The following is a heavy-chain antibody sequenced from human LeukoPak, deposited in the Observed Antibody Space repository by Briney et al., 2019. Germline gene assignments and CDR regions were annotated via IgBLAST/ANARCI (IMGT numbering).Heavy chain of an antibody. CDR3: APDYPDYGDYL. V-gene: IGHV1-8*02. D-gene: IGHD4-17*01. CDR2: MNPNSGNT. Sequence: ASVKVSCKASGGTFSSYAINWVRQATGQGLEWMGWMNPNSGNTGYAQKFQGRVTMTRNTSISTAYMELSSLRSEDTAVYYCAPDYPDYGDYLWGQGTLVTVSS. J-gene: IGHJ4*02. CDR1: GGTFSSYA.